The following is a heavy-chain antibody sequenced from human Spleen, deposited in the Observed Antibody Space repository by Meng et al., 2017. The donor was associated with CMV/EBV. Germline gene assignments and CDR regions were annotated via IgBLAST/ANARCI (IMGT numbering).Heavy chain of an antibody. CDR3: ASARDYDSGSWGLDY. Sequence: SETLSLTCALSGDSVSSNSAAWNWIRQSPSRGHEWLGRTYNRSKWYNDYAVSVKSRITINPDTSKNQFALRLNSVTPEDTAVYYCASARDYDSGSWGLDYWGQGTLVTVSS. J-gene: IGHJ4*02. D-gene: IGHD3-10*01. V-gene: IGHV6-1*01. CDR1: GDSVSSNSAA. CDR2: TYNRSKWYN.